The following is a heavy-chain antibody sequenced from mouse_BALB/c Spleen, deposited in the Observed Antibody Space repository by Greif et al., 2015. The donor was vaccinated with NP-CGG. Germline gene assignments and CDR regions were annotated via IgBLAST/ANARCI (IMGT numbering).Heavy chain of an antibody. J-gene: IGHJ3*01. CDR3: TRSDGFYFWFAY. V-gene: IGHV1S81*02. Sequence: VQLQQSGAELVKPGASVKLSCKASGYTFTSYYMYWVKQRPGQGLEWIGGINPSNGGTNFNEKFKSKATLTVDKSSSTAYMQLSSLTSADSAVYYCTRSDGFYFWFAYWGQGTLVTVSS. D-gene: IGHD2-3*01. CDR2: INPSNGGT. CDR1: GYTFTSYY.